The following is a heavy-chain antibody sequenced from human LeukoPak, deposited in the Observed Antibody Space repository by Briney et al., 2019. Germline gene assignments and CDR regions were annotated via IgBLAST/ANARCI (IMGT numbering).Heavy chain of an antibody. Sequence: LETLSLTCTVSGGSISSYYWSWIRQPPGKGLEWIGYIYYSGSTNYNPSLKSRVTISVDTSKNQFSLKLSSVTAADTAVYYCARVADSSGNFDYWGQGTLVTVSS. D-gene: IGHD3-22*01. CDR2: IYYSGST. CDR1: GGSISSYY. CDR3: ARVADSSGNFDY. V-gene: IGHV4-59*01. J-gene: IGHJ4*02.